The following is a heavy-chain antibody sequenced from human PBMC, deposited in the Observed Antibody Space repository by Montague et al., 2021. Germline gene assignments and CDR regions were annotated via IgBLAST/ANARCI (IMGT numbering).Heavy chain of an antibody. CDR2: TSATGGGT. D-gene: IGHD6-13*01. CDR3: AKNRAAPGRSSLDY. CDR1: GFTFSGYA. V-gene: IGHV3-23*01. Sequence: SRRLSCAASGFTFSGYAMSWVRQAPGKGLEWVSGTSATGGGTFYADSVKGRFIISRDNSKNTLFLQMNSLRADDTAVYYCAKNRAAPGRSSLDYWGQGTLVTVSS. J-gene: IGHJ4*02.